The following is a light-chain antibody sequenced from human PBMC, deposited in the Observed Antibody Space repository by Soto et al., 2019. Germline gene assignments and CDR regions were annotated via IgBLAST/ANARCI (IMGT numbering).Light chain of an antibody. Sequence: DIQMTQSPSSLSASVGDRVTITCRASQSISNYLNWYQQKPGKAPKLLIYAASSLQSGVPSRFSGSGSWTDFTLTISSLQPEDFATYYCQQSDSTPWTFGQGTKVEIK. J-gene: IGKJ1*01. CDR2: AAS. CDR1: QSISNY. V-gene: IGKV1-39*01. CDR3: QQSDSTPWT.